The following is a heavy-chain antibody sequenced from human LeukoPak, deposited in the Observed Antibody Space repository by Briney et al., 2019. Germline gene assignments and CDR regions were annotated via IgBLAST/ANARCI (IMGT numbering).Heavy chain of an antibody. Sequence: PGGSLRLSCVASGFTFSTDNMNWVRQAPGKGLDWVAFIDAGGSYIQYADSVKGRFIISRDNAQNSLFLEANSLRVEDTAVYYCARDKGLAIRAYDIWGQGTMVTVSS. CDR3: ARDKGLAIRAYDI. CDR2: IDAGGSYI. J-gene: IGHJ3*02. CDR1: GFTFSTDN. V-gene: IGHV3-21*06. D-gene: IGHD3-9*01.